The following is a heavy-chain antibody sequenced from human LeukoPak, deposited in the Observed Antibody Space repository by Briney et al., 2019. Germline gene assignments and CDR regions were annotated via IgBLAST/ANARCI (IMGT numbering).Heavy chain of an antibody. Sequence: ASVKVSCKASGYTFTGYYMHWVRQAPGQGLEWMGWINPNSGGTNYAQKFQGRVTMTRDTSISTAYMELSRLRSDDTAVYYCARTPWIVVVPAALEGYDWFDPWGQGTLVTVSS. J-gene: IGHJ5*02. CDR1: GYTFTGYY. CDR2: INPNSGGT. V-gene: IGHV1-2*02. CDR3: ARTPWIVVVPAALEGYDWFDP. D-gene: IGHD2-2*01.